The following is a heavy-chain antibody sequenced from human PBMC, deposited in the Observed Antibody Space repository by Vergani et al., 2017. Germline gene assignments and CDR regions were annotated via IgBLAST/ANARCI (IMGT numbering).Heavy chain of an antibody. V-gene: IGHV3-21*01. CDR3: ARDIGDDLYGMDV. D-gene: IGHD5-12*01. J-gene: IGHJ6*02. CDR1: GFTFSSYS. Sequence: EVQLVESGGGLVKPGGSLRLSCAASGFTFSSYSMNWVRQAPGKGLEWVSSISSSSSYIYYADSVKGRFTISRYNAKNSLYLQMNSLRAEDTAVYYCARDIGDDLYGMDVWGQGTTVTVSS. CDR2: ISSSSSYI.